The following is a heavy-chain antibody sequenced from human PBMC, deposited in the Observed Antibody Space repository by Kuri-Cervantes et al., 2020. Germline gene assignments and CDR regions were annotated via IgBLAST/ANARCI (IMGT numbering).Heavy chain of an antibody. CDR1: GFTFSSYA. V-gene: IGHV3-30-3*01. J-gene: IGHJ4*02. D-gene: IGHD5-18*01. CDR2: ISYDGSNK. Sequence: GSLRLSCAASGFTFSSYAMHWVRQAPGKGLEWVAVISYDGSNKYYADSVKGRFTISRDNSKNTLYLQMNSLRAEDTAVYYCARAAPHTGLDYWGQGTLVTVSS. CDR3: ARAAPHTGLDY.